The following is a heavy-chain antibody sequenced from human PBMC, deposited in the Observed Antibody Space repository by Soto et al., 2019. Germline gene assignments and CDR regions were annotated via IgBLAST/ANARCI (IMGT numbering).Heavy chain of an antibody. CDR2: INHSGST. CDR1: GGSFSGYY. V-gene: IGHV4-34*01. CDR3: ARGIVVVPAAIPFDP. Sequence: SETLSLTCAVYGGSFSGYYLSWIRQPPGKGLEWIGEINHSGSTNYNPSLKSRVTISVDTSKNQFSLKLSSVTAADTAVYYCARGIVVVPAAIPFDPWGQGTLVTVSS. J-gene: IGHJ5*02. D-gene: IGHD2-2*01.